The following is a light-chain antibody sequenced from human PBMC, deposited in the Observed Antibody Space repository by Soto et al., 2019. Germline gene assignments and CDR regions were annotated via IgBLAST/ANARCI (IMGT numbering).Light chain of an antibody. Sequence: DIQMTQSPSSLSASIGDRVTITCRASQSISSYLNWYQQKPGKAPKLLIYGASSLQSGVPSRFSGSGFGTDFTLTISTLQPEDFATYFCQQRYSTPLTFGQGTQVEIK. J-gene: IGKJ1*01. CDR2: GAS. V-gene: IGKV1-39*01. CDR1: QSISSY. CDR3: QQRYSTPLT.